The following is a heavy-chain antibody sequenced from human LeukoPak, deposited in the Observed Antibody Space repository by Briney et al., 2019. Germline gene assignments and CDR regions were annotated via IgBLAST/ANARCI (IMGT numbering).Heavy chain of an antibody. CDR1: GFTFSSYA. V-gene: IGHV3-23*01. Sequence: GGSLRLSCAASGFTFSSYAMSWVRQAPGKGVEWVSTISGGGGTPYYADSVKGRFTISRDNSKNTLFLQMNSLRVEDTAVYYCAKGQDYYDSSGHYEADVFDIWGQGTMVTVSS. J-gene: IGHJ3*02. D-gene: IGHD3-22*01. CDR3: AKGQDYYDSSGHYEADVFDI. CDR2: ISGGGGTP.